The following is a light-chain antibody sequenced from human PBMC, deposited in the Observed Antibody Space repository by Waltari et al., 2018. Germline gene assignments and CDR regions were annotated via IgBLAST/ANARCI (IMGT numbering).Light chain of an antibody. Sequence: GTPGQRVTISCSGSSSNIGSYYVYWYQQLPGTAPKLLIDGNNQRPSGVPDRFSGSKSGTSGSLAISGLRSEDEADYYCAAWDDRLRGVVFGRGTKLTV. CDR3: AAWDDRLRGVV. CDR2: GNN. CDR1: SSNIGSYY. V-gene: IGLV1-47*01. J-gene: IGLJ2*01.